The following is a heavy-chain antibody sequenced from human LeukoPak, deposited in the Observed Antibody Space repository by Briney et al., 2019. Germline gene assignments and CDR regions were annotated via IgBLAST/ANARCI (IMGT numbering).Heavy chain of an antibody. CDR3: ARGPNYYGSGSPFDY. CDR1: GGSLSSYY. CDR2: IYYSGST. J-gene: IGHJ4*02. Sequence: SETLSLTCTVSGGSLSSYYWSWIRQPPGKGLEWIGYIYYSGSTNYNPSLKSRVTISVDTSKNQFSLKLSSVTAADTAVYYCARGPNYYGSGSPFDYWGQGTLVTVSS. V-gene: IGHV4-59*01. D-gene: IGHD3-10*01.